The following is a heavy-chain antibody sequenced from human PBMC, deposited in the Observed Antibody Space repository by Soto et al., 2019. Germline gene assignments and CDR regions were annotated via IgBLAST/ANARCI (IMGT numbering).Heavy chain of an antibody. V-gene: IGHV3-48*02. CDR1: GFTFSTYS. CDR2: ISSSSSNI. CDR3: AREGGFYQQAVGFYYYGMDV. J-gene: IGHJ6*02. Sequence: EVQLVESGGGLVQPGGSLRLSCAVSGFTFSTYSMNWVRQAPGKGLEWVSYISSSSSNIYYADSVKGRFTISRDNAKNSVFLQMNSLRDEDTAVYYCAREGGFYQQAVGFYYYGMDVWGQGTTVTVSS. D-gene: IGHD2-2*01.